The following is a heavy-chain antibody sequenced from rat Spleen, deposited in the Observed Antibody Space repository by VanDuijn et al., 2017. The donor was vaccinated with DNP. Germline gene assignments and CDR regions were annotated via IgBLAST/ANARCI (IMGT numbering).Heavy chain of an antibody. CDR2: INKDSSTI. CDR3: ARGPNYGGYADYFDY. D-gene: IGHD1-11*01. Sequence: EVQLVESGGGLVQPGRSLKLSCAASGFNFNDYWMGWVRQAPGKGLEWIGQINKDSSTINYNPSLKDKFTISRDNDQNTLYLQMSKLGSEDTAIYYCARGPNYGGYADYFDYWGQGVMVTVSS. CDR1: GFNFNDYW. V-gene: IGHV4-2*01. J-gene: IGHJ2*01.